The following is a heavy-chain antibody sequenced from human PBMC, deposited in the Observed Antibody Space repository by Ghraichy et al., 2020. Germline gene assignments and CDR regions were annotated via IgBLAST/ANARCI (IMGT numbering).Heavy chain of an antibody. D-gene: IGHD2-8*01. J-gene: IGHJ3*01. V-gene: IGHV3-48*01. Sequence: GGSLRLSCEGSEFGFTGYSMNWVRHAPGGGLEWISYITTSSKNMSYADSVKGRFTVSRDNAKKMLFLQMNSLRVEDMAIYYCARVSVFAFDLWGPGTMVNVSS. CDR3: ARVSVFAFDL. CDR1: EFGFTGYS. CDR2: ITTSSKNM.